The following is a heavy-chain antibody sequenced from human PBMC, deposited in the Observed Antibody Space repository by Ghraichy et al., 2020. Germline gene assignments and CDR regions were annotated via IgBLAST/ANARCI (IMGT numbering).Heavy chain of an antibody. CDR1: GVSISTYQ. CDR3: ARDWGSSSSGGLGP. Sequence: SQTLSLTCSVSGVSISTYQWTWIRQPPGKGLEWIGYFYDGGSTNYNPSLKSRDTVSVDTSKNQLSLKLGSVTAADTAVYYCARDWGSSSSGGLGPWGQGTLDAASS. D-gene: IGHD3-16*01. J-gene: IGHJ5*01. V-gene: IGHV4-59*01. CDR2: FYDGGST.